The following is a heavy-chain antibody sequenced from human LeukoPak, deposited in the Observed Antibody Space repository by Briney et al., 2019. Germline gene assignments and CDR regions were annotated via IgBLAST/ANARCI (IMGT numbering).Heavy chain of an antibody. CDR2: INPSGGST. D-gene: IGHD2-15*01. Sequence: ASVKVSCKASGYTFTSYYMHWVRQAPGQGLEWMGIINPSGGSTSYAQKFQGRVTMTRDTSTSTAYVELSSLRSEDTAVYYCARDVRYCSGGSCYPDAFDIWGQGTMVTVSS. J-gene: IGHJ3*02. V-gene: IGHV1-46*01. CDR1: GYTFTSYY. CDR3: ARDVRYCSGGSCYPDAFDI.